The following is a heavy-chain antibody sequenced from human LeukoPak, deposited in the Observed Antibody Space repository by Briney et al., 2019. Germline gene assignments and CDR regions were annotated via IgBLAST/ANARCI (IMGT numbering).Heavy chain of an antibody. D-gene: IGHD2-2*01. V-gene: IGHV1-46*01. Sequence: ASVKVSCKASGYTFTSYYMHWVRQAPGQGLEWMGIINPSGGSTSYAQKFQGRVTMTRDTSTSTVYMELSSLRSEDTAVYYCARDLRIVVVPAATTSLYYYYGMDVWGKGTTVTVSS. CDR3: ARDLRIVVVPAATTSLYYYYGMDV. J-gene: IGHJ6*04. CDR2: INPSGGST. CDR1: GYTFTSYY.